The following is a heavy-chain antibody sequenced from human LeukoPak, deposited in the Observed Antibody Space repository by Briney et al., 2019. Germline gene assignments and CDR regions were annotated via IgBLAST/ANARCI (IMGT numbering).Heavy chain of an antibody. V-gene: IGHV3-48*03. Sequence: PGGSLRLSCAASGFTFSSDENNWSCRRPATGQGLVSYIRSSGSTIYYADSVKGRFTISRDNAKNSLYLPMNSLRAEDTAVYYCARDLGRYSGSYCDYWGQGTLVTVSS. CDR1: GFTFSSDE. J-gene: IGHJ4*02. CDR2: IRSSGSTI. D-gene: IGHD1-26*01. CDR3: ARDLGRYSGSYCDY.